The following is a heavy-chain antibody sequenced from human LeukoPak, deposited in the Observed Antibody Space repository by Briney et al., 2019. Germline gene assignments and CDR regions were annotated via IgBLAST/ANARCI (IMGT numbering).Heavy chain of an antibody. Sequence: TGGSLRLSCAASGFTFSSYIMNWVRQAPGKGLEWVSYISSSSSTIYYADSVKGRFTISRDNAKNSLYLQMNSLRDEDTAVYYCASGSYHHSFYWGQGTLVTVSS. CDR3: ASGSYHHSFY. CDR1: GFTFSSYI. D-gene: IGHD1-26*01. V-gene: IGHV3-48*02. J-gene: IGHJ4*02. CDR2: ISSSSSTI.